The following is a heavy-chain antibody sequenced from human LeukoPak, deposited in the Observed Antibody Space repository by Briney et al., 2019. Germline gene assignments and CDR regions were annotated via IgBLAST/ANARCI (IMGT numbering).Heavy chain of an antibody. CDR1: GYTFTGYY. D-gene: IGHD3/OR15-3a*01. J-gene: IGHJ4*02. CDR2: INPNSGGT. V-gene: IGHV1-2*02. CDR3: ARTQDWSHIANFDY. Sequence: ASVKVSCKASGYTFTGYYMHWVRQAPGQGLEWMGWINPNSGGTNYAQKFQGRVTMTRDTSISTAYMELSRLRSEDTAVYYCARTQDWSHIANFDYWGQGTLVTVSS.